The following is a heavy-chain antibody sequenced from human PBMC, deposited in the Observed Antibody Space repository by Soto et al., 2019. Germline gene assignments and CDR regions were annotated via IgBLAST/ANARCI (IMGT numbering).Heavy chain of an antibody. Sequence: SETLSLTCTVSGGSISSSSYYWGWIRQPPGKGLEWIGSIYYSGSTYYNPSLKSRVTISVDTSKNQFSLKLSSVTAADTAVYYCARGSGWSGSYNWFDPWGQGTLVTAPQ. CDR3: ARGSGWSGSYNWFDP. CDR2: IYYSGST. V-gene: IGHV4-39*01. D-gene: IGHD3-10*01. CDR1: GGSISSSSYY. J-gene: IGHJ5*02.